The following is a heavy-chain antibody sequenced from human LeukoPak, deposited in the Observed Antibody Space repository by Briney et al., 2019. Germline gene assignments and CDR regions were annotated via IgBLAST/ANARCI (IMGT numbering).Heavy chain of an antibody. D-gene: IGHD3-22*01. CDR3: ARGKITMIVDGSFDY. CDR1: GYTFTSYG. V-gene: IGHV1-18*01. J-gene: IGHJ4*02. CDR2: ISAYNGNT. Sequence: ASVKVSCKASGYTFTSYGISWVRQAPGQGLEWMGWISAYNGNTNYAQKLQGRVTMTTDTSTSTAYMELRSLRSDDTAVYYCARGKITMIVDGSFDYWGQGTLLTVSS.